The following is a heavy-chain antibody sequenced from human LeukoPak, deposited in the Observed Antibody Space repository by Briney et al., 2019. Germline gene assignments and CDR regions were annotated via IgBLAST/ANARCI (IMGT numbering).Heavy chain of an antibody. CDR3: ARVVLRNWFDP. CDR2: IYYSGST. V-gene: IGHV4-30-4*01. D-gene: IGHD3-3*01. CDR1: GGSISSGDYY. Sequence: SETLSLTCTVSGGSISSGDYYWSWIRQPPGKGLEWIGYIYYSGSTYYNPSLKSRVTISVDTSKNQFSLKLSSVTAAGTAVYYCARVVLRNWFDPWGQGTLVTVSS. J-gene: IGHJ5*02.